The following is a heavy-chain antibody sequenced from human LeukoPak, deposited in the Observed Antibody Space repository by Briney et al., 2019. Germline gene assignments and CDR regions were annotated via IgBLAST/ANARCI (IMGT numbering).Heavy chain of an antibody. J-gene: IGHJ4*02. D-gene: IGHD3-9*01. Sequence: ASVKVSCKASGYTFNSYYMHWVRQAPGQGLEWMGIINPSGGSTSYAQKFQGRVTMTRDTSTSTVYMELSSLRSEDTAVYYCARSSRFLTGAYWGQGTLVTVSS. CDR2: INPSGGST. CDR1: GYTFNSYY. V-gene: IGHV1-46*02. CDR3: ARSSRFLTGAY.